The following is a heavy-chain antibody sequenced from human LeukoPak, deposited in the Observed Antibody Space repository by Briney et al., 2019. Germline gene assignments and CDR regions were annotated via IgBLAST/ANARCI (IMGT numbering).Heavy chain of an antibody. CDR3: ARGGYDFVHYYYGMDV. CDR2: INPNSGGT. J-gene: IGHJ6*02. CDR1: GYTFTGYY. V-gene: IGHV1-2*06. Sequence: ASVTVSCKASGYTFTGYYMHWVRQAPGQGLEWMGRINPNSGGTNYAQKFQGRVTMTRDTSISTAYMELSRLRSDDTAVYYCARGGYDFVHYYYGMDVWGQGTTVTVSS. D-gene: IGHD3-3*01.